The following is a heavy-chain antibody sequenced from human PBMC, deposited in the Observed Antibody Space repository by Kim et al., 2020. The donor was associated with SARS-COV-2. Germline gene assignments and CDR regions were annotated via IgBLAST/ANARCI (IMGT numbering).Heavy chain of an antibody. CDR3: AKAKSLGGWKFDY. CDR2: ITSGGTT. Sequence: GGSLRLSCAASGFTFSNFAMSWVRQAPGKGLEWVSGITSGGTTFYADSVKGRFTISRDNSKNTLYLQMHSLGVEDTAVYFCAKAKSLGGWKFDYWGQGAQVTVSS. D-gene: IGHD1-1*01. V-gene: IGHV3-23*01. CDR1: GFTFSNFA. J-gene: IGHJ4*02.